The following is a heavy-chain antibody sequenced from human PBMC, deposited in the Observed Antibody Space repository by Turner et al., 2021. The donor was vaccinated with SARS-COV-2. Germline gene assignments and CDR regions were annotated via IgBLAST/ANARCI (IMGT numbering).Heavy chain of an antibody. CDR3: ARERGYSYGPYYYGMDV. Sequence: EVQLVESGGSLVQPGVSLSLSCAASGFTFSNYSMNWVRQAPGKGLEWVSYISSSSSTIYYADSVKGRFTISRDNAKNSLYLQMNSLRAEDTAVYYCARERGYSYGPYYYGMDVWGQGTTVTVSS. D-gene: IGHD5-18*01. V-gene: IGHV3-48*01. CDR1: GFTFSNYS. CDR2: ISSSSSTI. J-gene: IGHJ6*02.